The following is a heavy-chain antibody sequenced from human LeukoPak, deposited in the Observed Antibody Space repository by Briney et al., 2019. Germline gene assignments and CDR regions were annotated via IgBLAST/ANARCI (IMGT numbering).Heavy chain of an antibody. V-gene: IGHV1-2*02. Sequence: AASVKVSCKASGYTFTGYYMHWVRQTPGQGLEWMGWINPNSGGTNYAQKFQGRVTMTRDTSISTAYMELSRLRSDDTAVYYCAIIYYYDSSGYYYEDDYWGQGTLATVSS. CDR1: GYTFTGYY. D-gene: IGHD3-22*01. J-gene: IGHJ4*02. CDR3: AIIYYYDSSGYYYEDDY. CDR2: INPNSGGT.